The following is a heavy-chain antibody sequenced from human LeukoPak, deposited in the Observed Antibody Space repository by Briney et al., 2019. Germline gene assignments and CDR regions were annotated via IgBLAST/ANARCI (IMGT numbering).Heavy chain of an antibody. J-gene: IGHJ4*02. D-gene: IGHD3-10*01. V-gene: IGHV4-34*01. CDR1: GGSFSGYY. CDR2: INHSGST. Sequence: SETLSLTCAVYGGSFSGYYWSWVRQPPGKGLEWIGEINHSGSTNYNPSLKSRVTTSVDTSKNQFSLKLSSVTAADTAVYYCARRVAMVRGVIIKAPASFDYWGQGTLVTVSS. CDR3: ARRVAMVRGVIIKAPASFDY.